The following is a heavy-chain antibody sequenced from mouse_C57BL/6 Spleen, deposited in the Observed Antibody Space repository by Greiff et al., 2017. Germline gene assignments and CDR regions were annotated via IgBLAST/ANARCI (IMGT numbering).Heavy chain of an antibody. CDR1: GYTFTSYW. D-gene: IGHD2-1*01. Sequence: VQLQQPGAELVKPGASVKLSCKASGYTFTSYWMHWVKQRPGQGLEWIGMIHPNSGSTNYNEKFKSKATLTVDKSSSTAYMQLSSLTSEDSAVYYGARGGVTTLYYYAMDYWGQGTSVTVSS. V-gene: IGHV1-64*01. CDR2: IHPNSGST. CDR3: ARGGVTTLYYYAMDY. J-gene: IGHJ4*01.